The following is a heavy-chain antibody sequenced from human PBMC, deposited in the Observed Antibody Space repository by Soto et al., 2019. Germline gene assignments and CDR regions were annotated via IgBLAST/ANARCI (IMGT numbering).Heavy chain of an antibody. V-gene: IGHV1-2*04. D-gene: IGHD3-10*01. J-gene: IGHJ6*02. CDR2: INPNSGGT. CDR1: GYTFTDYY. Sequence: GASVKVSCKASGYTFTDYYMHWVRQAPGQGLEWMGWINPNSGGTNYAQKFQGWVTMTRDTSISTAYMDLSRLRSDDTAVYYCARGRPPTMVRGVATFYYCLEVWGQGTTVTVSS. CDR3: ARGRPPTMVRGVATFYYCLEV.